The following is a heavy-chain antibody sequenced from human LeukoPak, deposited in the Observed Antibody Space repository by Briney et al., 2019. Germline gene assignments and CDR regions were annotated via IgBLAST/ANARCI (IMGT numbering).Heavy chain of an antibody. V-gene: IGHV3-53*01. CDR3: AKDTLSSGSGGGFDY. Sequence: PGGSLRLSCTVSGFTVSTNSMSWVRQAPGKGLEWVSFIYSDNTHYSDSVKGRFTISRDNSKDTLYLQMNSLRAEDTAVYYCAKDTLSSGSGGGFDYWGQGTLVTVSS. D-gene: IGHD6-19*01. CDR1: GFTVSTNS. CDR2: IYSDNT. J-gene: IGHJ4*02.